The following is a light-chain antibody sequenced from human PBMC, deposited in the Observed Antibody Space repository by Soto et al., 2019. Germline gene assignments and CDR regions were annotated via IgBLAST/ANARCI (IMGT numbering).Light chain of an antibody. J-gene: IGLJ1*01. Sequence: QSALTQPASVSGSPGQSITISCSGTRCDIGSYNYVAWYQQFPGKTPKILIYGVSNRPSGVSSRFSGSKSGNTASLTISGLQAEDEADYYCISYTGSSTSYVFGSGTKLTVL. V-gene: IGLV2-14*01. CDR3: ISYTGSSTSYV. CDR1: RCDIGSYNY. CDR2: GVS.